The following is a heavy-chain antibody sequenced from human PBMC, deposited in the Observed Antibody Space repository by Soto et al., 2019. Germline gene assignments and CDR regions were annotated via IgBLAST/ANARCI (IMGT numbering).Heavy chain of an antibody. Sequence: PGGSLRLSCAASGFTVSSNYMSWVRQAPGKGLEWVSVIYSGGSTYYADSVKGRFTISRDNSKNTLYLQMNSLRAEDTAVYYCASPKALIAVAAGDYWGQGTLVTVSS. V-gene: IGHV3-66*01. CDR1: GFTVSSNY. J-gene: IGHJ4*02. CDR3: ASPKALIAVAAGDY. D-gene: IGHD6-19*01. CDR2: IYSGGST.